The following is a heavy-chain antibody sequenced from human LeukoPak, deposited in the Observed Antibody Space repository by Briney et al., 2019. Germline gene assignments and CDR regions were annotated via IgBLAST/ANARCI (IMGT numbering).Heavy chain of an antibody. D-gene: IGHD3-22*01. V-gene: IGHV1-8*01. CDR2: VNPNSGNT. J-gene: IGHJ4*02. Sequence: ASVKVSCKTSGYTFTSYDLNWVRQATGQGLEWMGWVNPNSGNTGYAQKFQGRVTMTMDPSISTAYMELSSLRSEDAAVYYCARRSDDYDSSAYYHWGQGTLVTVSS. CDR3: ARRSDDYDSSAYYH. CDR1: GYTFTSYD.